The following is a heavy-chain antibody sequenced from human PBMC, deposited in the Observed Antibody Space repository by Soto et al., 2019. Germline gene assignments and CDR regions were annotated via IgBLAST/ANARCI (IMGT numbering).Heavy chain of an antibody. Sequence: QVQLVQSGAEVKKPGASVKVSCKASGYTFTGYYMHWVRQAPGQGLEWMGWINPNSGGTNYAQNFQGRVTMTRDTSISTAYLELSRLRSDDTAVYYCATVTAAAGKVDYWGQGTLVTVSS. CDR1: GYTFTGYY. J-gene: IGHJ4*02. V-gene: IGHV1-2*02. CDR2: INPNSGGT. CDR3: ATVTAAAGKVDY. D-gene: IGHD6-13*01.